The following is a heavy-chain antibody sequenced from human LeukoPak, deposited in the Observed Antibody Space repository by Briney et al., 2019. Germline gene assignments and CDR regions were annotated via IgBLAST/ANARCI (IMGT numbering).Heavy chain of an antibody. CDR1: GYTFTSYD. CDR2: MNPNSGNT. Sequence: ASVKVSCKASGYTFTSYDINWVRQATGQGLEWMGWMNPNSGNTGYAQKFQGRVTMTRNTSISTAYMELSSLRSEDTAVYYCARGHRVKVATATYYYYMDVWGKGTTVTVSS. J-gene: IGHJ6*03. CDR3: ARGHRVKVATATYYYYMDV. D-gene: IGHD5-12*01. V-gene: IGHV1-8*01.